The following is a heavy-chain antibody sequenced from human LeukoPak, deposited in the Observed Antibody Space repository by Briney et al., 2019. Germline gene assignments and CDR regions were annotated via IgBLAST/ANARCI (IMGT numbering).Heavy chain of an antibody. CDR1: GFTFSSYA. Sequence: GGSLRLSCAASGFTFSSYAMSWVRQAPGKGLEWVSAISGSGGSTYYADSVKGRFTISRDNSKNTLYLQMNSLRAEDTAVYYCAKRFVGITINYYYMDVWGKGTTVTVSS. V-gene: IGHV3-23*01. D-gene: IGHD3-10*01. J-gene: IGHJ6*03. CDR2: ISGSGGST. CDR3: AKRFVGITINYYYMDV.